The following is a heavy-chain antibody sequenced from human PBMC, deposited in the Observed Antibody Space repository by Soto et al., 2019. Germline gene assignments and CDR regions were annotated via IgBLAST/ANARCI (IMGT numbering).Heavy chain of an antibody. J-gene: IGHJ5*02. CDR2: ISSSSSTI. V-gene: IGHV3-48*01. CDR1: GFTFSSDS. CDR3: ARERRVRGGWFDP. D-gene: IGHD3-10*01. Sequence: EVQLVESGGGLVQPGGSLRLSCAASGFTFSSDSMNWVRQAPGKGLEWVSYISSSSSTIYYADSVKGRFTISRDNAKNSLYLQMNSLRAEDTAVYYCARERRVRGGWFDPWGQGTLVTVSS.